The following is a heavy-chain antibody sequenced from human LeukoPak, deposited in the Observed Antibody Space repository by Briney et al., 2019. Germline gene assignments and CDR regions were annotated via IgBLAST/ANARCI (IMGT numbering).Heavy chain of an antibody. V-gene: IGHV4-34*01. Sequence: SETLSLTCAVYGGSFSGYYWSWIRQPPGKGLEWIGEINHSGSTNYNPSLKSRVTISVDTSKNQFSLKLSSVTAADTAVYYCARDRWAGIGYYFDYWGQGTLVTVSS. J-gene: IGHJ4*02. D-gene: IGHD6-19*01. CDR1: GGSFSGYY. CDR2: INHSGST. CDR3: ARDRWAGIGYYFDY.